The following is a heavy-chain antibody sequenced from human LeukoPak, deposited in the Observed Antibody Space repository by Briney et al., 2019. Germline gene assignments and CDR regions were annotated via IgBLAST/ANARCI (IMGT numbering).Heavy chain of an antibody. V-gene: IGHV1-69*01. CDR1: GGTFSSYA. Sequence: GSSVKVSCKASGGTFSSYAISWVRQAPGQGLEWMGGIIPIFGTANYAQKFQGRVTITADETTSTAYMELSSLRSEDTAVYYCARMTVLRYFDWLLKVEAFDIWGQGTMVTVSS. D-gene: IGHD3-9*01. CDR2: IIPIFGTA. CDR3: ARMTVLRYFDWLLKVEAFDI. J-gene: IGHJ3*02.